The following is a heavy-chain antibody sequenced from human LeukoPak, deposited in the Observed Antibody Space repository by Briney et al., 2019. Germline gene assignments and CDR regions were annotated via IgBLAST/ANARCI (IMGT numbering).Heavy chain of an antibody. CDR1: GATFSIYW. CDR2: IKEDGSEK. Sequence: PGGPLRLPCAAPGATFSIYWMSWVRPAPGEGGEWVANIKEDGSEKYYVDSVKGRFIISRDNAKNSLYLQMNSLRAEDTAVYYCASWALATHDYWGQGTLATVSS. V-gene: IGHV3-7*01. J-gene: IGHJ4*02. D-gene: IGHD3-16*01. CDR3: ASWALATHDY.